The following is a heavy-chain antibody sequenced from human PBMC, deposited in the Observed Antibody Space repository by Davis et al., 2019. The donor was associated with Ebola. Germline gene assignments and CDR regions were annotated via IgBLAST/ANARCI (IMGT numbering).Heavy chain of an antibody. J-gene: IGHJ4*02. CDR1: GFTFSSYG. D-gene: IGHD5-18*01. CDR3: AKDRMSGYSYGYGDY. V-gene: IGHV3-30*18. CDR2: ISYDGSDK. Sequence: GESQKISCAASGFTFSSYGMHWVRQAPGKGLEWVAVISYDGSDKYYADSVKGRFTISRDNSKNTLYLQMNSLRAEDTAVYYCAKDRMSGYSYGYGDYWGQGTLVTVSS.